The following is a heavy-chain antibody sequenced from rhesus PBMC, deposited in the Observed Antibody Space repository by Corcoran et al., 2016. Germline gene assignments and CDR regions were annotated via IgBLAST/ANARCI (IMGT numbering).Heavy chain of an antibody. D-gene: IGHD6-19*01. Sequence: QVQLVQSGAEVKQPGASVKVSCKASGYTFTNYGMNWVRQAHGQRLEWMGWINTDPGNPTYAQGFKERLTFSMDTSISTAYLQISSLKAEDTAVYYCARQGGSNLDFDYWGQGVLVAVSS. CDR1: GYTFTNYG. CDR2: INTDPGNP. CDR3: ARQGGSNLDFDY. V-gene: IGHV7-114*01. J-gene: IGHJ4*01.